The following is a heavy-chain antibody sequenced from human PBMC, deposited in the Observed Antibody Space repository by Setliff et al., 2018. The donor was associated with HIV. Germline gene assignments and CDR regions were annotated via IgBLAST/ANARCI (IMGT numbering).Heavy chain of an antibody. CDR2: MYYTGST. D-gene: IGHD6-19*01. Sequence: PSETLSLTCTVSGGSTDSGSYYWAWIRQPPGKGLEWIGSMYYTGSTYYNPSLKTRVTLSVDTSKNQFSLKLSSVTAADTAVYYCARGHSSGWYDYYFDYWGQGTLVTVSS. V-gene: IGHV4-39*07. J-gene: IGHJ4*02. CDR1: GGSTDSGSYY. CDR3: ARGHSSGWYDYYFDY.